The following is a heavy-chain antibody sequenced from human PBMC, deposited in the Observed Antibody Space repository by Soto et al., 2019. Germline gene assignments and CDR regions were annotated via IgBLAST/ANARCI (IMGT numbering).Heavy chain of an antibody. D-gene: IGHD6-19*01. CDR2: ISYDGSNK. J-gene: IGHJ4*02. CDR3: VTGWAVADGRDY. V-gene: IGHV3-30-3*01. Sequence: QVPLVESGGGVVQPGRSLSLSCAASGFTFSSYAMHWVRQAPGKGLEWVAVISYDGSNKYYADSVKGRFTISRDNSKNTLYLQMNSLRAEDTAVYYCVTGWAVADGRDYWGQGTLVTVSS. CDR1: GFTFSSYA.